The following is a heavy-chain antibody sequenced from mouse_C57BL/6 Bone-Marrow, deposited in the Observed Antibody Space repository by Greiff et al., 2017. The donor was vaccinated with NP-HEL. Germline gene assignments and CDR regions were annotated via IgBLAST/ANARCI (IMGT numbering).Heavy chain of an antibody. D-gene: IGHD2-4*01. Sequence: EVQLQQSGPVLVKPGASVKMSCKASGYTFTDYYMNWVKQSHGKSLEWIGVINPYNGGTSYNQKFKGKATLTVDKSSSTAYMELNSLTSEDSAVYYCASEAYDYDKGDYWGQGTTLTVSS. CDR1: GYTFTDYY. CDR2: INPYNGGT. CDR3: ASEAYDYDKGDY. J-gene: IGHJ2*01. V-gene: IGHV1-19*01.